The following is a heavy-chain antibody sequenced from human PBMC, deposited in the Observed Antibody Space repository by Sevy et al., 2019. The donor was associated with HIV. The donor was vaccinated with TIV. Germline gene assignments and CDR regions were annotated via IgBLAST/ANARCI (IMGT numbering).Heavy chain of an antibody. Sequence: ASVKVSCKTSGYTFTSYDIHWVRQATGQGLEWMGWMSAKSGNTGYAQKFQGRVTMTRDTSISTAYMELSSLRSEDTAVYYCARWWGTSSYYYYAMDVWGQGTTVTVSS. V-gene: IGHV1-8*01. D-gene: IGHD2-8*02. CDR3: ARWWGTSSYYYYAMDV. CDR2: MSAKSGNT. CDR1: GYTFTSYD. J-gene: IGHJ6*02.